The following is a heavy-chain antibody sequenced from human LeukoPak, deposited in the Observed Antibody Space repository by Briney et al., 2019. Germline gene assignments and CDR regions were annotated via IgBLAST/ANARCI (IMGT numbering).Heavy chain of an antibody. CDR3: TTDTWYSAGH. Sequence: GGSLRLSCTASGFTFSGSWMAWIRQAPGKGLEWVAIIKKDGGEKYYVDSMKGRFTISRDNAKNSLFLQMNSLRAEDTAIYYCTTDTWYSAGHWGQGTLVTVSS. CDR2: IKKDGGEK. V-gene: IGHV3-7*03. D-gene: IGHD2-15*01. J-gene: IGHJ4*02. CDR1: GFTFSGSW.